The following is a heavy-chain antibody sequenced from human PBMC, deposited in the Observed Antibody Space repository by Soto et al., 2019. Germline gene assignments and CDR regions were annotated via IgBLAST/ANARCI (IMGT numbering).Heavy chain of an antibody. CDR2: ISAYNGNT. Sequence: VQLVQSGAEAKKPRASVKVSCKASGYTLTSYGISWVRQAPGQGLEWLGWISAYNGNTNYEQKLQHRVTMTTDTDTSTTYMEPKSVRSDDTAVYYCARVIVGATNHGDDYYGMDVWGQGTTVTVSS. CDR3: ARVIVGATNHGDDYYGMDV. J-gene: IGHJ6*02. D-gene: IGHD1-26*01. CDR1: GYTLTSYG. V-gene: IGHV1-18*01.